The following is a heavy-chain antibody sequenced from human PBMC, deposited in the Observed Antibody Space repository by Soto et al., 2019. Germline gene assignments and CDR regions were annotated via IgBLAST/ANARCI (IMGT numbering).Heavy chain of an antibody. V-gene: IGHV3-66*02. CDR1: GFTVSSNY. D-gene: IGHD3-22*01. CDR2: IYSGGST. CDR3: ARALMGDDSSGYFYYYYYMDV. Sequence: GGSLRLSCAASGFTVSSNYMSWVRQAPGKGLEWVSVIYSGGSTYYADSVKGRFTISRDNSKNKLYLQMNSLRAEDTAVYYCARALMGDDSSGYFYYYYYMDVWGKGTTVTVSS. J-gene: IGHJ6*03.